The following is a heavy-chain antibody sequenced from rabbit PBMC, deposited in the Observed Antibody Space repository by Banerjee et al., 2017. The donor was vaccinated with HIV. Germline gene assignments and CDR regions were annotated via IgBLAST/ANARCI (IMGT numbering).Heavy chain of an antibody. CDR3: AREYYGGYVGAGYAL. J-gene: IGHJ3*01. Sequence: QSLEESGGDLVKPGASLTLTCTASGFSFSSSYYMCWVRQAPGKGLEWIGCIYTGSNSTYYASWVNGRFTISKTSSTTVTLQMTSLTAADTATYFCAREYYGGYVGAGYALWGQGTLVTVS. CDR1: GFSFSSSYY. CDR2: IYTGSNST. D-gene: IGHD6-1*01. V-gene: IGHV1S40*01.